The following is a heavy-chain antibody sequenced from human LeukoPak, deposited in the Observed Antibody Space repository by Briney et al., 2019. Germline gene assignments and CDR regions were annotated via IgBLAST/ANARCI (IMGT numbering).Heavy chain of an antibody. Sequence: GGSLRLSCAASGFTFSKYGMHWVRQAPGKGLEWVAVTLYDGSNNYYADSVKGRFTISRDDSNNTLYLQMHSLRAEDTALYFCARDEGAFGGIIVPRDWGQGTLVTVSS. CDR3: ARDEGAFGGIIVPRD. J-gene: IGHJ4*02. D-gene: IGHD3-16*02. V-gene: IGHV3-30*03. CDR1: GFTFSKYG. CDR2: TLYDGSNN.